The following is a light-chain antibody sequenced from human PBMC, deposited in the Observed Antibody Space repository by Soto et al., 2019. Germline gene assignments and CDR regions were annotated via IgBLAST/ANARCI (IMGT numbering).Light chain of an antibody. J-gene: IGKJ4*01. CDR3: QQYSAWPLT. CDR1: QTVSSI. CDR2: GAS. Sequence: EKVMTQSPATPSLSPRERDTLFCRASQTVSSIFLAWYQQKPGQAPRLLIHGASTRATGIPARFSGSGSGTEFTLTISSLQSEDFAVYYCQQYSAWPLTFGGGTKV. V-gene: IGKV3-15*01.